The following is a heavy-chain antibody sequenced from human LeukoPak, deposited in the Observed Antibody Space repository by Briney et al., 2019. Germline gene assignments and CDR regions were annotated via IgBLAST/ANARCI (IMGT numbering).Heavy chain of an antibody. CDR2: FNCSCSQI. Sequence: GGSLSLLCAASGFTYSSYEMNWVRHAPGGGLEGVSYFNCSCSQIYYADAVKDRFTISRDNAKISLYLQMNSLRAEDTAVYYCAELGITMIGGVWDKGTTVTISS. J-gene: IGHJ6*04. V-gene: IGHV3-48*03. CDR3: AELGITMIGGV. CDR1: GFTYSSYE. D-gene: IGHD3-10*02.